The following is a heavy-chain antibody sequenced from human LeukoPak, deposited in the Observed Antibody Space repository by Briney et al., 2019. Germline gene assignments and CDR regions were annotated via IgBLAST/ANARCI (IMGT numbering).Heavy chain of an antibody. CDR3: ARSPGSAAGFAPFAP. CDR1: GFTFSRYG. D-gene: IGHD6-13*01. CDR2: TWYDGSYK. Sequence: SGGSLRLSCAASGFTFSRYGMYWVRQPPGKGLESVAVTWYDGSYKYYADSVKGRFTISRDSSMNTLYLQMNSLRAEDTAVCYCARSPGSAAGFAPFAPWGQRTLVTVSS. J-gene: IGHJ5*02. V-gene: IGHV3-33*01.